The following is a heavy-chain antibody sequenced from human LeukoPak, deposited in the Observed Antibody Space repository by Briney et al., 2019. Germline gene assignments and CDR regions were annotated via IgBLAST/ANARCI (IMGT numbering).Heavy chain of an antibody. J-gene: IGHJ6*03. CDR3: ARARRRRVSVYYYYMDV. V-gene: IGHV3-7*01. D-gene: IGHD2/OR15-2a*01. CDR2: INEDGGEK. Sequence: GGSLRLSCAASGFTFNTYWMSWVRQAPGKGLEWVANINEDGGEKYYVDSVKGRIIISRDNARNSLYLQMNSPRAEDTAVYYCARARRRRVSVYYYYMDVWGKGTTVTVSS. CDR1: GFTFNTYW.